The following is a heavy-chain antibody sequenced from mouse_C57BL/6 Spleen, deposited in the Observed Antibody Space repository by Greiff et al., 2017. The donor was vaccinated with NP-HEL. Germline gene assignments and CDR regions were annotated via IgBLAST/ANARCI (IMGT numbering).Heavy chain of an antibody. V-gene: IGHV5-9*01. CDR2: ISGGGGNT. CDR3: ARHLYYDYDPMDY. J-gene: IGHJ4*01. CDR1: GFTFSSYT. D-gene: IGHD2-4*01. Sequence: EVQLVESGGGLVKPGGSLKLSCAASGFTFSSYTMSWVRQTPEKRLEWVATISGGGGNTYYPDSVKGRFTISRDNAKNTLYLQMSSLRSEDTALYYCARHLYYDYDPMDYWGQGTSVTVSS.